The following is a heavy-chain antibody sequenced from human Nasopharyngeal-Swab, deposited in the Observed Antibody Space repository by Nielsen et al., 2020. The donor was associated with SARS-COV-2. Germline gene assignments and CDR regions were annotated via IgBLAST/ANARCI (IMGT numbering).Heavy chain of an antibody. V-gene: IGHV4-61*02. D-gene: IGHD6-19*01. J-gene: IGHJ5*02. Sequence: SEILSLTCTVSGGSISSGSYYWSWIRQPAGKGLEWIGRIYTSGSTNYNPSLKSRVTISVDTSKNQFSLKLSSVTAADTAVYYCAREMAVAGTSSPNWFDPWGQGTLVTVSS. CDR3: AREMAVAGTSSPNWFDP. CDR2: IYTSGST. CDR1: GGSISSGSYY.